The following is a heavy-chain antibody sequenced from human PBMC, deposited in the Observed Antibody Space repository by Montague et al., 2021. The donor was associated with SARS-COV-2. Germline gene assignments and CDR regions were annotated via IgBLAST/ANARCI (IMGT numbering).Heavy chain of an antibody. J-gene: IGHJ3*02. Sequence: SVKVSCKASGYTFTGYYIHWVRQAPGQGLEWMGWINPNSGGTNYAQKFQGWVTTTRDTSISTAYLEPSRLRSDNTAVYYCARDRGIVEAPPDAFDIWGQGTMVTVSS. CDR3: ARDRGIVEAPPDAFDI. D-gene: IGHD1-26*01. CDR2: INPNSGGT. V-gene: IGHV1-2*04. CDR1: GYTFTGYY.